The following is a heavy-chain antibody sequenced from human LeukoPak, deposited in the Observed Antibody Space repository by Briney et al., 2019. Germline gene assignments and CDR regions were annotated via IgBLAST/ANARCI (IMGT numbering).Heavy chain of an antibody. D-gene: IGHD6-19*01. CDR1: GFTFSSYS. V-gene: IGHV3-21*01. Sequence: GGSLRLSCAASGFTFSSYSMNWVRQAPGKGREWVSSISSSSGYIYDADSVKGRFTISRDNAKNSTYLQMNSLRAEDTAVYYCARSIAVTGSNFDYWGQGTLVTVSS. CDR3: ARSIAVTGSNFDY. J-gene: IGHJ4*02. CDR2: ISSSSGYI.